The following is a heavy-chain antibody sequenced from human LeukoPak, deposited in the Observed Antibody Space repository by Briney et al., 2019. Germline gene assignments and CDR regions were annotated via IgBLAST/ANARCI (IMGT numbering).Heavy chain of an antibody. Sequence: GGSLRLSCAASGFTVSSNYMSWVRQAPGKGLEWVSVIYSGGSTYYADSVKGRFTISRDNSKNTLYLQMNSLRAEDTAVYYCARESAARDAFDIWGQGTMFTVSS. CDR1: GFTVSSNY. J-gene: IGHJ3*02. CDR2: IYSGGST. CDR3: ARESAARDAFDI. D-gene: IGHD2-15*01. V-gene: IGHV3-53*01.